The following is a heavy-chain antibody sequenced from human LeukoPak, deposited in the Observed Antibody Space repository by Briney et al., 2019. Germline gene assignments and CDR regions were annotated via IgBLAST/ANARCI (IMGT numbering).Heavy chain of an antibody. J-gene: IGHJ5*02. CDR1: GGSFSDYF. CDR2: INHGGGT. Sequence: SETLSLTCAVYGGSFSDYFWNWIRQPPGKGLEWIGEINHGGGTRYNPSLKSRVTISLDTSKNQFSLRMTSVTAADTAVYYCATSRPPGTPFDLWGQGILVTVSS. CDR3: ATSRPPGTPFDL. V-gene: IGHV4-34*01.